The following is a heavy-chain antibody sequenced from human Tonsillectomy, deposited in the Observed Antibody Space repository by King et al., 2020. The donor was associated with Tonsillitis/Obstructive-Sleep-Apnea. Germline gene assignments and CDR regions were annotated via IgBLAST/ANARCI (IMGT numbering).Heavy chain of an antibody. D-gene: IGHD3-22*01. CDR1: GFSLSTSGVG. V-gene: IGHV2-5*02. CDR2: IYWDDDK. CDR3: AHRGRNAYYYDGSGSQGAFDI. Sequence: TLKESGPTLVKPTQTLTLTCTFSGFSLSTSGVGVGWIRQPPGKALEWLALIYWDDDKRYRLSLKSRLTITKDTSKNQVVLTMTNMDPVDTATYYCAHRGRNAYYYDGSGSQGAFDIWGQGTVDTVSS. J-gene: IGHJ3*02.